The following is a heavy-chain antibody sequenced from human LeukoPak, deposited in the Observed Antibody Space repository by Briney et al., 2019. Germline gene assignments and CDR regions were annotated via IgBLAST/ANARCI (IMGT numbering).Heavy chain of an antibody. Sequence: KPSETLSLTCTVSGGSISSSSYYWGWIRQPPGKGLEWIGSIYYSGSTYYNPSLKSRVTISVDTSKNQFSLKLSSVTAADTAVYYCARSRAYYYYYYMDVWGKGNTVTVSS. CDR2: IYYSGST. CDR1: GGSISSSSYY. V-gene: IGHV4-39*01. CDR3: ARSRAYYYYYYMDV. J-gene: IGHJ6*03.